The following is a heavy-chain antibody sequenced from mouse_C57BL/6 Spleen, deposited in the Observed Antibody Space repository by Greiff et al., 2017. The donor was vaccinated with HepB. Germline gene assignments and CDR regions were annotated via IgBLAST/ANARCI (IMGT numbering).Heavy chain of an antibody. CDR2: INPNNGTT. Sequence: VQLQQSGPELVKPGASVKISCKASGYSFTDYNMHWVKQSTGKSLEWIGVINPNNGTTSYNQKFKGKATLTVDQSSSTAYMQLNSLTSEDSAVYCCERVEFYYAMDYWGQGTSVTVSS. J-gene: IGHJ4*01. V-gene: IGHV1-39*01. CDR1: GYSFTDYN. CDR3: ERVEFYYAMDY.